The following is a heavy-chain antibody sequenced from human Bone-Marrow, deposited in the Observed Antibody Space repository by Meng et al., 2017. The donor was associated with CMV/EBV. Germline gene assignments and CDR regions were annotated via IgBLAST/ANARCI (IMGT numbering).Heavy chain of an antibody. J-gene: IGHJ4*02. CDR2: ISSSSSYI. Sequence: GGSLRLSCAASGFTFSTYSMNWVRQAPGKGLEWVSSISSSSSYIYYADSVKGRFTISRDNAKNSLYLQMNSLRAEDTAVYYCARDQARYDFWSGYSSDYWGQGTLVTVSS. CDR3: ARDQARYDFWSGYSSDY. V-gene: IGHV3-21*01. D-gene: IGHD3-3*01. CDR1: GFTFSTYS.